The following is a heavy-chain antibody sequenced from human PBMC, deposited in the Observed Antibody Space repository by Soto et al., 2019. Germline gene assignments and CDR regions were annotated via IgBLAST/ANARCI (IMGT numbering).Heavy chain of an antibody. V-gene: IGHV3-66*01. J-gene: IGHJ2*01. CDR3: ARDYYGGNSRYFDL. CDR2: IYSGGST. D-gene: IGHD2-21*02. Sequence: EVQLVESGGGLVQPGGSLRLSCAASGFTVSSHYMSWVRQAPGKGLEWVSVIYSGGSTYYTDPVKGRFTISRDNSKNTLFLQMNSLRAEDTAVYYCARDYYGGNSRYFDLWGRGTLVTVSS. CDR1: GFTVSSHY.